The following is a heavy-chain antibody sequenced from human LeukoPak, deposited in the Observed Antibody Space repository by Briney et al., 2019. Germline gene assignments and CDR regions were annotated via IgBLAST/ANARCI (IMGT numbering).Heavy chain of an antibody. J-gene: IGHJ3*02. CDR3: ARDGDTAMIHAFDI. CDR2: INPNSGGT. V-gene: IGHV1-2*02. CDR1: GYTFTGYY. D-gene: IGHD5-18*01. Sequence: ASVKASCKASGYTFTGYYMHWVRQAPGQGLEWMGWINPNSGGTNYAQNFQGRATMTRDTSITTAYMELSRLTSDDTAVYYCARDGDTAMIHAFDIWGQGTMVTVSS.